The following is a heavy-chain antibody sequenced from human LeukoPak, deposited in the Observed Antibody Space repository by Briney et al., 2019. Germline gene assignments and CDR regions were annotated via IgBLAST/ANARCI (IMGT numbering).Heavy chain of an antibody. CDR1: GGSISSSTYY. D-gene: IGHD4-17*01. V-gene: IGHV4-39*07. CDR3: AKDYGTYYFDY. Sequence: SETLSLTCTVSGGSISSSTYYWGWIRQPPGKGLEWIGGIYYSGSTNYNPSLKSRVTMSVDTSKNQFSLKLSSVTAADTAVYYCAKDYGTYYFDYWGQGTLVTVSS. J-gene: IGHJ4*02. CDR2: IYYSGST.